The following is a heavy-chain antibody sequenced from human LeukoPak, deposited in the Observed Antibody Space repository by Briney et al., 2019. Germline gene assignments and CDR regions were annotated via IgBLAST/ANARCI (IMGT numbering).Heavy chain of an antibody. J-gene: IGHJ4*02. CDR3: ARGLDY. CDR2: ISYDGSNE. V-gene: IGHV3-30-3*01. Sequence: GGSLRLSCAASGFTFSSYAMHWVRQAPGKGLEWVAVISYDGSNEYYADSVKGRFTISRDNSKNTLYLQMNSLRAEDTAVYYCARGLDYWGQGTLVTVSS. CDR1: GFTFSSYA.